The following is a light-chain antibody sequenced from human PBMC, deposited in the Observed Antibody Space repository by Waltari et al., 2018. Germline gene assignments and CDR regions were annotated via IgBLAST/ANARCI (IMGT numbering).Light chain of an antibody. CDR3: QQGYSYPRT. Sequence: DIQMTQSPSSLSAPVGDRVTITCQASQGIGNDLNWYQQKPGKAPKLLISRASSLQSGIPSRFSGSGSGTEFTLTISSLQPEDFATYYCQQGYSYPRTFGQGTKVEIK. V-gene: IGKV1-17*01. J-gene: IGKJ1*01. CDR2: RAS. CDR1: QGIGND.